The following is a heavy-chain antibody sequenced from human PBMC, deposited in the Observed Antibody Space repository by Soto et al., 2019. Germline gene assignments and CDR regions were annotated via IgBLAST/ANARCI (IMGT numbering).Heavy chain of an antibody. D-gene: IGHD6-13*01. J-gene: IGHJ5*02. Sequence: PSETLSLTCTVSGGSISSGDYYWIWIRQHPGKGLEWIGYIYYSGRTNYNPSLKSRVIISVDTSKNQFSLKLTSVTAADTAVYYCARGRRYTSSWYWFDPWGQGTLVTVSS. CDR3: ARGRRYTSSWYWFDP. CDR1: GGSISSGDYY. CDR2: IYYSGRT. V-gene: IGHV4-31*03.